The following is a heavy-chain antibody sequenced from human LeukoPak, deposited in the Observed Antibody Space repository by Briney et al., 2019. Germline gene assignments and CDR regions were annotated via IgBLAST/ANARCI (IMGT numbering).Heavy chain of an antibody. Sequence: SETLSLTCTVSGGSISSSRYYWGWIRQPPGKGLEWIGSIYYSGSTYYNPSLKSRVTISVDTSKNQFSLKLSSVTAADTAVYYCARPYVLEGPGRGHYYGMDVWGQGTTVTVSS. CDR1: GGSISSSRYY. CDR2: IYYSGST. V-gene: IGHV4-39*01. CDR3: ARPYVLEGPGRGHYYGMDV. D-gene: IGHD3-3*01. J-gene: IGHJ6*02.